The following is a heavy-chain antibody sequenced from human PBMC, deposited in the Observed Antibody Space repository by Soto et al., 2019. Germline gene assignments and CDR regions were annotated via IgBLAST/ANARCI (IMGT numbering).Heavy chain of an antibody. CDR3: VRDDIAVSGATPDY. Sequence: QVQLVQSGGEVKTPGASVKVSCTASGYTFASFGVTWVRQAPGQGLEWVGWISAYNGATHYAQKFQGRVTLTTDTSTNTVSLELRSLKADYTALYYCVRDDIAVSGATPDYWGQGTLVTVSS. D-gene: IGHD6-19*01. V-gene: IGHV1-18*01. CDR1: GYTFASFG. CDR2: ISAYNGAT. J-gene: IGHJ4*02.